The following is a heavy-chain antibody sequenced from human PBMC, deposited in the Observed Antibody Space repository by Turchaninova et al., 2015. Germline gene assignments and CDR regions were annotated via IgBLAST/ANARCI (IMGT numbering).Heavy chain of an antibody. V-gene: IGHV3-53*01. Sequence: EVQLVEFGGGFILPGGSLGVSLAVPGITVSTNHIGWVRQAPGKGLEWVSVIHSGGTTYYAGSVKGRFTIFRGKSKNTLYLEMNSLRAEDTAVYYCARESNHDTNGYSAYFDSWGQGTLVTVSS. J-gene: IGHJ4*02. CDR2: IHSGGTT. D-gene: IGHD3-22*01. CDR3: ARESNHDTNGYSAYFDS. CDR1: GITVSTNH.